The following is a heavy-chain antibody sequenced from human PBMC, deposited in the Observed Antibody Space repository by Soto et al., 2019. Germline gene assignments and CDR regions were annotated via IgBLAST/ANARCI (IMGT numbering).Heavy chain of an antibody. CDR2: ISAYNGNT. J-gene: IGHJ4*02. D-gene: IGHD3-3*01. CDR3: ARAHDFWGGRQQPIDS. V-gene: IGHV1-18*01. Sequence: ASVKVSCKASGYTFTSYGIDWVRQAPGQGLEWMGWISAYNGNTNYAQNLQGRVTMTTDTSTSTAYMELRSLRSDDTAVYYCARAHDFWGGRQQPIDSWGQGTLVTVSS. CDR1: GYTFTSYG.